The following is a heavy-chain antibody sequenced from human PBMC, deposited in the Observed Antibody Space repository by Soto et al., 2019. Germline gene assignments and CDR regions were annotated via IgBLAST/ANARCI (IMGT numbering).Heavy chain of an antibody. CDR3: ARDVGLDYDILTGSYNMDY. D-gene: IGHD3-9*01. Sequence: EASVKVSCKTSGGTFSSYAISWVRQAPGRGLEWMGGIIPIFGTANYAQKFQGRGTITAAESTSTAYMELSSLSAEDTAVYYCARDVGLDYDILTGSYNMDYWGQGTLVTVSS. CDR2: IIPIFGTA. V-gene: IGHV1-69*13. CDR1: GGTFSSYA. J-gene: IGHJ4*02.